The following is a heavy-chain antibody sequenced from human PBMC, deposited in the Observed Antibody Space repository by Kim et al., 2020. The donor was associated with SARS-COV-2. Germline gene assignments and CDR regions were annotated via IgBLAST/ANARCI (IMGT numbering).Heavy chain of an antibody. D-gene: IGHD3-10*01. J-gene: IGHJ6*02. V-gene: IGHV1-18*01. CDR2: ISAYNGNT. Sequence: ASVKVSCKASGYTFTSYGISWVRQAPGQGLEWMGWISAYNGNTNYAQKLQGRVTMTTDTSTSTAYMVLRSLRSDDTAVYYCAKDVKVYGSGSYYPYYYYGMDVWGQGTTVTVSS. CDR1: GYTFTSYG. CDR3: AKDVKVYGSGSYYPYYYYGMDV.